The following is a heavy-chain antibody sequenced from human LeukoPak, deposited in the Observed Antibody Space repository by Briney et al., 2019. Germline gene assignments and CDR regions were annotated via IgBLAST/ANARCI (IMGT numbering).Heavy chain of an antibody. Sequence: PGGSLRLSCAASGFTFSRYWMSWVRQAPGKGLEWVANIKEDGSEKYYVDSVKGRFTISRDNAKNSLYLQMDSLRAEDTAVYYCAGDRPYGGYSHFDYWGQGTLVTVSS. CDR2: IKEDGSEK. CDR1: GFTFSRYW. D-gene: IGHD5-12*01. J-gene: IGHJ4*02. CDR3: AGDRPYGGYSHFDY. V-gene: IGHV3-7*03.